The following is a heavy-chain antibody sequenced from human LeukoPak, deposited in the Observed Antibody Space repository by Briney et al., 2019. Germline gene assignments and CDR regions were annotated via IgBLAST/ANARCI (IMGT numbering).Heavy chain of an antibody. CDR3: ARGGPFPSSSSSREYYLDY. Sequence: ASVKVSCKASGYDFINYGISWVRQAPGQGLEWMGWRSIYNGNTDYKLQGRVTMTTDTSTNTAYMEVRSLRSDDTAVYYCARGGPFPSSSSSREYYLDYWGQGTPVTVSS. CDR2: RSIYNGNT. V-gene: IGHV1-18*01. CDR1: GYDFINYG. D-gene: IGHD6-6*01. J-gene: IGHJ4*02.